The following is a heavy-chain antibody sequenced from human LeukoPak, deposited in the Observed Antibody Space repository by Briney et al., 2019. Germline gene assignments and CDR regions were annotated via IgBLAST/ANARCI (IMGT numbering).Heavy chain of an antibody. CDR3: ASFGNSDDY. Sequence: GGSLRLSCAASGFTFSSYAMHWVRQAPGKGLEWVAVISYDGSNKYYADSVKGRFTISRDNSKNTLYLQMNSLRAEDTAVYYCASFGNSDDYWGQGTLVTVSS. D-gene: IGHD4-23*01. J-gene: IGHJ4*02. CDR2: ISYDGSNK. V-gene: IGHV3-30-3*01. CDR1: GFTFSSYA.